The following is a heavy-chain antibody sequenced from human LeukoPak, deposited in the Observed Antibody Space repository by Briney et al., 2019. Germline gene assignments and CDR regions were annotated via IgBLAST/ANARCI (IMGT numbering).Heavy chain of an antibody. CDR3: ARGARQDLRYVDWLGPDY. CDR1: GYTFTSYD. V-gene: IGHV1-8*01. CDR2: MNPNSGST. J-gene: IGHJ4*02. D-gene: IGHD3-9*01. Sequence: GASVKVSCKASGYTFTSYDIKWARLATGQGLEWMGWMNPNSGSTGYAQKFQGRVTMTRNTSISTAYMELSSLRSEDTAVYYCARGARQDLRYVDWLGPDYWGQGTLVTVSS.